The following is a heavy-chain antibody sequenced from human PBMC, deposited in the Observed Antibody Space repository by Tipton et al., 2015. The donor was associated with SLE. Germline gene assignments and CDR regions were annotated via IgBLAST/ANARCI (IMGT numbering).Heavy chain of an antibody. D-gene: IGHD2-2*01. V-gene: IGHV4-61*02. J-gene: IGHJ4*02. CDR1: GGSISSGSYY. CDR3: ARDLAYCSSTSCFDYFDY. Sequence: LRLSCTVSGGSISSGSYYWSWIRQPAGKGLEWIGRIYTSGSTNYNPSLKSRVTISVDTSKNQFSLKLSSVPAADTAVYYCARDLAYCSSTSCFDYFDYWGQGTLVTVSS. CDR2: IYTSGST.